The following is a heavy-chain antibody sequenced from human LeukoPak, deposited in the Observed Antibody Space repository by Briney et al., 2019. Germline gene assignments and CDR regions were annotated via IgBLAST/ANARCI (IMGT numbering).Heavy chain of an antibody. D-gene: IGHD6-13*01. J-gene: IGHJ4*02. V-gene: IGHV4-4*07. CDR3: ARDSSSWYLDY. CDR2: IYTSGST. CDR1: GGSFSGYY. Sequence: SETLSLTCAVYGGSFSGYYWSWIRQPAGKGLEWIGRIYTSGSTNYNPSLKSRVTMSVDTSKNQFSLKLSSVTAADTAVYYCARDSSSWYLDYWGQGTLVTVSS.